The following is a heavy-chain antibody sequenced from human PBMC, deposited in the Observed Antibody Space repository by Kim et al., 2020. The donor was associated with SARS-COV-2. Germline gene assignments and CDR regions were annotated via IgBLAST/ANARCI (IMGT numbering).Heavy chain of an antibody. V-gene: IGHV3-21*01. CDR3: AKVLGGTTHFDY. Sequence: YYADSVKGRFTISRDNAKNSLYLQMNSLRAEDTAVYYCAKVLGGTTHFDYWGQGTLVTVSS. D-gene: IGHD2-15*01. J-gene: IGHJ4*02.